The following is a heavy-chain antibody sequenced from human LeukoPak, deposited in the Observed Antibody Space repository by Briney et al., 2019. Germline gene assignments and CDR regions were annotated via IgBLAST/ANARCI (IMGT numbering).Heavy chain of an antibody. CDR1: GYTFTSYG. V-gene: IGHV1-18*01. J-gene: IGHJ4*02. CDR3: ARGSGGTYYDYVWGSYRLFDY. CDR2: ISAYNGNT. D-gene: IGHD3-16*02. Sequence: ASVKVSCKAPGYTFTSYGISWVRQAPGQGLEWMGWISAYNGNTNYAQKLQGRVTMTTVTSTSTAYMELRSLRSDDTAVYYCARGSGGTYYDYVWGSYRLFDYWGQGTLVTVSS.